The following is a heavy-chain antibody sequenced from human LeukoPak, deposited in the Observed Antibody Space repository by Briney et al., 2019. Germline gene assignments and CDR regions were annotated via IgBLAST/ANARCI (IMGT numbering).Heavy chain of an antibody. CDR2: INPNSGGT. CDR3: ARDAVVAGTEVSFDY. Sequence: ASVKVSCKASGYTFTGYYMHWVRQAPGQGLEWMGWINPNSGGTNYAQKFQGRVTVTRDTSISTAYMELSRLRSDDTAVYYCARDAVVAGTEVSFDYWGQGTLVTVSS. D-gene: IGHD6-19*01. V-gene: IGHV1-2*02. J-gene: IGHJ4*02. CDR1: GYTFTGYY.